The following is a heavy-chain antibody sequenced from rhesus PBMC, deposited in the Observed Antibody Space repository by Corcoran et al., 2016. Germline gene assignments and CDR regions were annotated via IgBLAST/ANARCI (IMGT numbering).Heavy chain of an antibody. CDR3: AKGAGLYSVLDY. V-gene: IGHV5-20*01. Sequence: EVQLVQSGAEVKRPGESLKISCKTSGYSFTSYWITWVRQMPGRGLEWMVAIDPGDSDTRYNPSFEGQFTISADKSISTAYLQWSRLKASDTATYYCAKGAGLYSVLDYWGQGVLVTVSS. CDR2: IDPGDSDT. D-gene: IGHD3-28*01. J-gene: IGHJ4*01. CDR1: GYSFTSYW.